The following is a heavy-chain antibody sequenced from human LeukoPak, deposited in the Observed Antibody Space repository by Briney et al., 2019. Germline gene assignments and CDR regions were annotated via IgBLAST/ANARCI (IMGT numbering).Heavy chain of an antibody. D-gene: IGHD1-20*01. Sequence: GRSLRLSCAASGFTFSSYGMHWVRQAPGKGLEWVAVISYDGSNKYYADSVKGRFTISRDNSKNTLYLQMNSLRAEDTAVYYCAKEESYNWNDGAFDYWGQGTLVTVSS. CDR1: GFTFSSYG. CDR2: ISYDGSNK. V-gene: IGHV3-30*18. CDR3: AKEESYNWNDGAFDY. J-gene: IGHJ4*02.